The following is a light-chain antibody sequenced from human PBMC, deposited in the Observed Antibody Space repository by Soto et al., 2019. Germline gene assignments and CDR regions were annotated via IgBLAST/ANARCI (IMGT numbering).Light chain of an antibody. V-gene: IGKV1-33*01. Sequence: DIQMTQSPSTLSAFAVDRVTLTSEARQFINNYSSWHQQKPGRATKLLIYDESNLEAGLPSRFGGSGSGKYFTFTISRLQPEDIATYYCQQYENLPTFGQGTRLEIK. CDR2: DES. CDR3: QQYENLPT. J-gene: IGKJ5*01. CDR1: QFINNY.